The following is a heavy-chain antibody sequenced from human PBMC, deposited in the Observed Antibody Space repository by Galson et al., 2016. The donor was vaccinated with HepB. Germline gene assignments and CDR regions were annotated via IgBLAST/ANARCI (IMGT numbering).Heavy chain of an antibody. J-gene: IGHJ4*02. D-gene: IGHD6-13*01. CDR2: IRGSGGSA. CDR1: GFIFSTYA. Sequence: SLRLSCAGSGFIFSTYAMSWVRQAPGKGLEWVSGIRGSGGSAYYADSVKGRFTISRDNSKNTLYLQMNSLKAEDTAVYYCARDWGSSWCLHWGQGTLVTVSS. CDR3: ARDWGSSWCLH. V-gene: IGHV3-23*01.